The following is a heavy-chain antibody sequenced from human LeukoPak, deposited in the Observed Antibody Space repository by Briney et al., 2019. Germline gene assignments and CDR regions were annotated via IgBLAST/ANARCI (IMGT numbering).Heavy chain of an antibody. CDR1: GFTFTAYW. Sequence: GGSLRLSCAASGFTFTAYWMTWVRQAPGKGLEWVAHISQDGTETYFLDSVRGRFTISRDNAKNSLYLQMNSLRAEDTAVYYCTNGIYRTSYWGQGTLVTVSS. CDR2: ISQDGTET. D-gene: IGHD1-14*01. J-gene: IGHJ4*02. CDR3: TNGIYRTSY. V-gene: IGHV3-7*01.